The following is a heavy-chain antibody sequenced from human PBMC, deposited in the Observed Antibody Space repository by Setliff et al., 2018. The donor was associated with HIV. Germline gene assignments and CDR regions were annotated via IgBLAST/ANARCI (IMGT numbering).Heavy chain of an antibody. V-gene: IGHV3-74*01. CDR1: GFTFSSSW. J-gene: IGHJ6*03. CDR3: ASGRTYYYMDV. CDR2: INSDGTST. D-gene: IGHD1-26*01. Sequence: GESLRLSCAASGFTFSSSWMHWVRQGPEKGLVWVSRINSDGTSTSYADSVKGRFTISRDNAKNTLYLQMNSLRADDTDVYYCASGRTYYYMDVWGKGTTVTVSS.